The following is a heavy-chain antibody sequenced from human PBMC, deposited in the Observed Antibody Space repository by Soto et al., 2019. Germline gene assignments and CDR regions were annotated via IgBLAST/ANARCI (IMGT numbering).Heavy chain of an antibody. Sequence: EAQLVESGGGLVQPGRSLRLSCAASGFIFDNFAMHWVRQAPGKGLEWVSGINWGSTSIGYADSVKGRFTISRDNAKNGGYLQINSLTPEHPPIYHCSKELSGSLPPGNCGLDDWGQGTRVIVS. J-gene: IGHJ6*02. CDR3: SKELSGSLPPGNCGLDD. D-gene: IGHD1-26*01. CDR1: GFIFDNFA. CDR2: INWGSTSI. V-gene: IGHV3-9*01.